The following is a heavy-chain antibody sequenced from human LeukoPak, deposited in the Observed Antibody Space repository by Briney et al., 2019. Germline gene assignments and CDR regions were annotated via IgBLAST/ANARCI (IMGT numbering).Heavy chain of an antibody. CDR3: ARVSTVSSGWYSVDY. CDR1: GYTFTSYY. V-gene: IGHV1-18*04. D-gene: IGHD6-19*01. CDR2: ISAYNGNT. J-gene: IGHJ4*02. Sequence: ASVKVSCKASGYTFTSYYMHWVRQAPGQGLEWMGWISAYNGNTNYAQKLQGRVTMTTDTSTSTAYMELRSLRSDDTAVYYCARVSTVSSGWYSVDYWGQGTLVTVSS.